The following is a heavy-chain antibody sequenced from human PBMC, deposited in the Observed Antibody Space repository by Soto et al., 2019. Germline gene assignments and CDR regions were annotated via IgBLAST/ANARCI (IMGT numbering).Heavy chain of an antibody. V-gene: IGHV3-13*01. CDR3: ARVAGGSGSYYDY. J-gene: IGHJ4*02. Sequence: GGSLRLSCAASGFTFSSYAMSWVRQAPGKGLEWVSAISTAGDTYYPGSVKGRFTISRENAKNSLYLQMNSLRAGDTAVYYCARVAGGSGSYYDYWGQGTLVTVSS. D-gene: IGHD3-10*01. CDR2: ISTAGDT. CDR1: GFTFSSYA.